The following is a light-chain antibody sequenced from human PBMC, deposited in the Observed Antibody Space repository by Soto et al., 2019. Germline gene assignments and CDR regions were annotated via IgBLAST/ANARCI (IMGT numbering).Light chain of an antibody. V-gene: IGKV1-39*01. CDR1: QSISSY. J-gene: IGKJ4*01. Sequence: DIQMTQSPSSLSASVGDRVTITCRASQSISSYLNWYQQKPGKAPRLLIYAASSLQSGVPSRFSGSGSGTDFTLTISSLQPEDFATYYCQQSYSTPRLTFGGGNQVEIX. CDR3: QQSYSTPRLT. CDR2: AAS.